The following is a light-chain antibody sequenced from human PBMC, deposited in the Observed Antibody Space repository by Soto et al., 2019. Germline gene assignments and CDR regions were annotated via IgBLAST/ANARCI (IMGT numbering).Light chain of an antibody. Sequence: EIVLTQSPATLSLSPGERATLSCRASQSVSTYLAWYQQKPGQAPRLLIYDASNRATGIPARFSGSGSGTDFTLTISSLEPEDFAVYYCQQRRNWLTFGGGTKVGIK. CDR2: DAS. CDR1: QSVSTY. J-gene: IGKJ4*01. V-gene: IGKV3-11*01. CDR3: QQRRNWLT.